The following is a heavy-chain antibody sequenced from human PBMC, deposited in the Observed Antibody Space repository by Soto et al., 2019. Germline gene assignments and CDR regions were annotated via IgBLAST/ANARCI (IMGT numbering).Heavy chain of an antibody. J-gene: IGHJ6*02. CDR1: GYTFTGYY. D-gene: IGHD2-2*01. Sequence: QVQLVQSGAEVKKPGASVKVSCKASGYTFTGYYMHWVRQAPGQGLEWMGWINPNSGGTNYAQKFQGWVPMTRDTSISTAYMELSRLRSDDTAVYYCAISIYCSSTSCDYYYGMDVWGQGTTVTVSS. CDR3: AISIYCSSTSCDYYYGMDV. V-gene: IGHV1-2*04. CDR2: INPNSGGT.